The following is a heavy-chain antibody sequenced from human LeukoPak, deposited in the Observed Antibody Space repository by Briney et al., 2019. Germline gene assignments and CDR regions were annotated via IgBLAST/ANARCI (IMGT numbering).Heavy chain of an antibody. CDR3: AKIIERSSVAGRRFDY. CDR1: GFTFSSYA. D-gene: IGHD6-19*01. J-gene: IGHJ4*02. V-gene: IGHV3-23*01. Sequence: GGSLRLSCAASGFTFSSYAMSWVRQAPGKGLEWVSAIRGSGGSTYYADSVKGRFTISRDNSKNTLYLQMNSLRAEDTAVYYCAKIIERSSVAGRRFDYWGQGPLVTVSS. CDR2: IRGSGGST.